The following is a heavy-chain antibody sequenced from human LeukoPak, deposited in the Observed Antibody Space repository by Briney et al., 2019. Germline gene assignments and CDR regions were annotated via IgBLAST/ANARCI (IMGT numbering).Heavy chain of an antibody. V-gene: IGHV1-2*02. D-gene: IGHD2-2*01. CDR1: GYTFTGYY. J-gene: IGHJ6*03. CDR2: VNPNSGGT. Sequence: ASVKVSRKASGYTFTGYYMHWVRQAPGQGLGWMGWVNPNSGGTNYAQKFQGRVTMTRDTSISTAYMELSRLRSEDTAVYYCARNSVPAANPLYYYYYYMDVWGKGTTVTVSS. CDR3: ARNSVPAANPLYYYYYYMDV.